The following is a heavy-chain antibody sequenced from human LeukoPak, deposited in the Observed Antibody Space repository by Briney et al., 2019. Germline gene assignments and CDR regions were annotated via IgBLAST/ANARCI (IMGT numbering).Heavy chain of an antibody. CDR3: ARAPKSPQYCSSTSCYQTGIDY. Sequence: SVKVSCKASGGTFSSYAISWVRQAPGQGLEWMGRIIPILGIANYAQKFQGRATITADKSTSTAYMELSSLRSEDTAVYYCARAPKSPQYCSSTSCYQTGIDYWGQGTLVTVSS. D-gene: IGHD2-2*01. V-gene: IGHV1-69*04. CDR1: GGTFSSYA. CDR2: IIPILGIA. J-gene: IGHJ4*02.